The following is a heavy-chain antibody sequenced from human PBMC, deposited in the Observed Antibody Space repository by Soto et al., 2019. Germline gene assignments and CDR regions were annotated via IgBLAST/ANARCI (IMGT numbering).Heavy chain of an antibody. V-gene: IGHV4-4*07. J-gene: IGHJ5*02. CDR3: ARGQRFSDWFDP. D-gene: IGHD3-3*01. CDR1: GGTISGYY. CDR2: IYSSGNT. Sequence: SETLSLTCSVSGGTISGYYWTWIRQPAGKGLEWIGRIYSSGNTKYDPSLQSRVTMSLDTSNNQFSLRLTSVTAADTAVYYCARGQRFSDWFDPWGQGTLVTVSS.